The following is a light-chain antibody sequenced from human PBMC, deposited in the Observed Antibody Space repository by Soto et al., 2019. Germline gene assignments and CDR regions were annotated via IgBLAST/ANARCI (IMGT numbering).Light chain of an antibody. J-gene: IGLJ1*01. CDR2: EVN. Sequence: QSALTQPASVSGSPGQSVTISCTGASSDVGGYDYVSWYQQHRGKAPKLILYEVNNRPSGVSNHFSGSKSGNTASLIISGLQADDEADYYCSSYSTTSTLVFGSGTKVTVL. CDR1: SSDVGGYDY. CDR3: SSYSTTSTLV. V-gene: IGLV2-14*01.